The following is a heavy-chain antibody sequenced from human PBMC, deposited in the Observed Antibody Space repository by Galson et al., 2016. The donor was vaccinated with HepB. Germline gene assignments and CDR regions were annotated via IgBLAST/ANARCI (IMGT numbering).Heavy chain of an antibody. Sequence: PALVKPTQTLTLTCTFSGFSLRTNGMCVSWIRQPPGKALEWLARIDWDNNEYRSPSLRTRLTIFKDTSKNQVVLTMTNLDPEDTATYYCARTPTYCRGDGGDGFDIWGQGTMVTVSS. CDR2: IDWDNNE. CDR1: GFSLRTNGMC. CDR3: ARTPTYCRGDGGDGFDI. D-gene: IGHD2-21*01. V-gene: IGHV2-70*11. J-gene: IGHJ3*02.